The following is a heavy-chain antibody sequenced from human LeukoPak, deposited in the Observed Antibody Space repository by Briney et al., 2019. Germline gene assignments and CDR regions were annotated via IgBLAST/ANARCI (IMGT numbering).Heavy chain of an antibody. CDR2: IWYDGSNK. CDR3: ARGRWELRGEFVY. CDR1: GFTSSSYG. D-gene: IGHD1-26*01. Sequence: PGRSLRLSCAASGFTSSSYGMHWVRQAPGKGLEWVAVIWYDGSNKYYADSVKGRFTISRDNSKNTLYLQMNSLRAEDTAVYYCARGRWELRGEFVYWGQGTLVTVSS. J-gene: IGHJ4*02. V-gene: IGHV3-33*01.